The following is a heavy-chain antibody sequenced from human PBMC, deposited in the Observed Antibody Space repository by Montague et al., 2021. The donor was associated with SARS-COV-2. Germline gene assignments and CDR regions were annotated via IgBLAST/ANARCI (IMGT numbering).Heavy chain of an antibody. CDR3: GRGWAFDP. CDR2: VYYNGDT. D-gene: IGHD6-19*01. J-gene: IGHJ3*01. Sequence: SETLSLTCTVSGGSIASNYWNWIRQSPGKRPEWIGYVYYNGDTKYNPTLQSRVTISIDTSENQVTLGLNSVTAAVTAVYFCGRGWAFDPWGQGRLVTVSS. CDR1: GGSIASNY. V-gene: IGHV4-59*08.